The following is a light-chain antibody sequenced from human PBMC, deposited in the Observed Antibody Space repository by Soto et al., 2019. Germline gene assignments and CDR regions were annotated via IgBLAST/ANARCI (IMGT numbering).Light chain of an antibody. Sequence: QSVLTQPPSVSGAPGQRVTISCTGSSSNIGAGCDGHWYQQLPGTAPKLLIYAKSNRPSGVPDRFSGTKSGTSSSLAITGLQPEDEADYYCQSYDSSLSPYVFGTGTKRTVL. CDR2: AKS. V-gene: IGLV1-40*01. CDR1: SSNIGAGCD. J-gene: IGLJ1*01. CDR3: QSYDSSLSPYV.